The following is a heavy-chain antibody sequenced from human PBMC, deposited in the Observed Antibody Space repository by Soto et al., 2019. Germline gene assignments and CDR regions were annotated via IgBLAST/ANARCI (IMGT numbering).Heavy chain of an antibody. D-gene: IGHD3-3*01. CDR2: ISYDGSNK. CDR3: AKRLGVEGIDYYYGMDV. CDR1: GFTFSSYG. Sequence: QVQLVESGGGVVQPGRSLRLSCAASGFTFSSYGMHWVRQAPGKGLEWVAVISYDGSNKYYADSVKGRFTISRDNSKNTLYLQMKSLRAEDTAVYYCAKRLGVEGIDYYYGMDVWGQGTTVTVSS. V-gene: IGHV3-30*18. J-gene: IGHJ6*02.